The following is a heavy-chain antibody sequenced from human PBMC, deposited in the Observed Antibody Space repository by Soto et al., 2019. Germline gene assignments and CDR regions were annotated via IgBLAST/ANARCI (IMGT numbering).Heavy chain of an antibody. CDR1: GYSFTSYC. V-gene: IGHV5-51*01. Sequence: PAETLKISCKVSGYSFTSYCYGWVRQMPGKGQEWMGIIYPGDSDTRYSHSFQGQVTISAAKSISTAYLQWSSLKASDTAMYYCARLANIQVGYYDYVWGRRKYYYYGMDVWGQGTTVTVSS. CDR2: IYPGDSDT. D-gene: IGHD3-16*01. CDR3: ARLANIQVGYYDYVWGRRKYYYYGMDV. J-gene: IGHJ6*02.